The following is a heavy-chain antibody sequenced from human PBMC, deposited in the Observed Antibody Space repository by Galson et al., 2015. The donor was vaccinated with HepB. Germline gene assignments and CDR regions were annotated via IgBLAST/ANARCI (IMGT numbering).Heavy chain of an antibody. CDR2: IKYDGSKV. CDR1: GFTFSVYG. V-gene: IGHV3-30*02. J-gene: IGHJ4*02. CDR3: AKGRYRGYELEY. Sequence: SLRLSCAVSGFTFSVYGMHWVRQVPGKGLEWVAQIKYDGSKVDYRDSVKDRFIISRDNAKNSVTLQMNSLKSEDTAIYYCAKGRYRGYELEYWGQGTLVTVSS. D-gene: IGHD5-12*01.